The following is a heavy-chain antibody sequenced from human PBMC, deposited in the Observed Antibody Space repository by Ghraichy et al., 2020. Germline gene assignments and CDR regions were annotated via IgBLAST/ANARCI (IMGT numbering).Heavy chain of an antibody. V-gene: IGHV3-23*01. J-gene: IGHJ4*02. D-gene: IGHD3-3*01. Sequence: GSLRLSCAASGFTFSSYAMSWVRQAPGKGLEWVSAISGSGGSTYYADSVKGRFTISRDNSKNTLYLQMNSLRAEDTAVYYCAKTTYYDFWSGYSPFDYWGQGTLVTVSS. CDR3: AKTTYYDFWSGYSPFDY. CDR1: GFTFSSYA. CDR2: ISGSGGST.